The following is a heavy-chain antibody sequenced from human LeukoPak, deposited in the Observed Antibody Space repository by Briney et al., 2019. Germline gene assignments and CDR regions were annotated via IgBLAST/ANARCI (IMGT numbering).Heavy chain of an antibody. J-gene: IGHJ4*02. V-gene: IGHV3-48*01. CDR2: IHDGGSPI. D-gene: IGHD6-13*01. CDR3: ARGGSSWFSY. Sequence: GGSLRLSCAASGFTFSSYSMTGVRQAPGKGLEWISYIHDGGSPIYYADSVKGRFTVSRDNAKNSLYLQMNSLRAEDTAVYYCARGGSSWFSYWGQGTLVTVSS. CDR1: GFTFSSYS.